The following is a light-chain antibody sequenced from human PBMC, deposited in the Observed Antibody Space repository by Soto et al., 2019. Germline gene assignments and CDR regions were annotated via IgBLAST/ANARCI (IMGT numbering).Light chain of an antibody. CDR2: AAS. CDR1: QSISNY. Sequence: DIQMTQSPSSLSASVGDRVTITCRASQSISNYLNWDQQKPGKAPKVLIYAASSLQSGVPSRFRGSGSGTDFTLTISTLQPEDFATYYCQQTYSTPWTFGQGTKVE. J-gene: IGKJ1*01. CDR3: QQTYSTPWT. V-gene: IGKV1-39*01.